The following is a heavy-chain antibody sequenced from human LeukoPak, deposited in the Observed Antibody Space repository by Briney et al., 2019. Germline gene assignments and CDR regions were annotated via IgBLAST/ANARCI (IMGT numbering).Heavy chain of an antibody. CDR3: ARGGTRTVTTL. V-gene: IGHV4-59*01. CDR1: GGSISSYY. Sequence: SETLSLTCTVSGGSISSYYWSWIRQPPGKGLEWIGYIYYIGSTNYNPSLKSRVTISVDTSNNQFSLKLSSVTAADTAIYYCARGGTRTVTTLWGQGTLVTVSS. CDR2: IYYIGST. D-gene: IGHD4-17*01. J-gene: IGHJ4*02.